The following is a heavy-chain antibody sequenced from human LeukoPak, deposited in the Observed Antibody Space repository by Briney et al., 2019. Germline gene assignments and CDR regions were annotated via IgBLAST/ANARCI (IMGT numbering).Heavy chain of an antibody. CDR2: INHSGST. J-gene: IGHJ3*02. D-gene: IGHD4-17*01. V-gene: IGHV4-34*01. CDR3: ARSYGDYVWFSALDI. Sequence: SETLSLTCAVYGGSFSGYYWSWTRQPPGKGLEWIGEINHSGSTNYNPSLKSRVTISVDTSKNQFSLKLSSVTAADTAVYYCARSYGDYVWFSALDIWGQGTMVTVSS. CDR1: GGSFSGYY.